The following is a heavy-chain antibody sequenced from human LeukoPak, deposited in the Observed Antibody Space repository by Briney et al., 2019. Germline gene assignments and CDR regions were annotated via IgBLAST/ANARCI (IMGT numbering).Heavy chain of an antibody. V-gene: IGHV4-31*09. CDR1: GGSISSGGYY. CDR2: IYYSGST. CDR3: ARAAAGYGDLAFDY. Sequence: SQTLSLTCTVSGGSISSGGYYWSWIRQHPGKGLEWIGYIYYSGSTNYDPSLKSRVTISVDKSKNQFSLKLSSVTAADTAVYYCARAAAGYGDLAFDYWGQGTLVTVSS. D-gene: IGHD6-13*01. J-gene: IGHJ4*02.